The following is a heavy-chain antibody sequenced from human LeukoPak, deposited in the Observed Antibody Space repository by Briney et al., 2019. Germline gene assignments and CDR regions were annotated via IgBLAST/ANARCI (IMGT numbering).Heavy chain of an antibody. V-gene: IGHV3-21*01. CDR2: ISSSSSYL. CDR3: ARARRVTRGKYSSYDAAMEL. D-gene: IGHD5-12*01. CDR1: GFTFSSYS. Sequence: GGSLRLSCAASGFTFSSYSMNWVRQAPGKGLEWVSSISSSSSYLYYADSVKGRFTISRDNAKNSLYLQMNSLRAEDTAVYYCARARRVTRGKYSSYDAAMELWGQGTTVTVSS. J-gene: IGHJ6*02.